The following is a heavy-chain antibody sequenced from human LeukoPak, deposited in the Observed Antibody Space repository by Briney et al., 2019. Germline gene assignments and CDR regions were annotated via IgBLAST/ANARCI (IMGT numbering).Heavy chain of an antibody. J-gene: IGHJ6*02. D-gene: IGHD5-18*01. V-gene: IGHV1-2*02. CDR2: IDPNSGAT. Sequence: ASVKVSCKSSGYTFTDYYLHWVRQAPRQGLEWMGWIDPNSGATKYAQKFQGRVTMTRDTSISTAYMELSRLRSDDTAVYYCARDTAMVYYYYYGMDVWGQGTTVTVSS. CDR1: GYTFTDYY. CDR3: ARDTAMVYYYYYGMDV.